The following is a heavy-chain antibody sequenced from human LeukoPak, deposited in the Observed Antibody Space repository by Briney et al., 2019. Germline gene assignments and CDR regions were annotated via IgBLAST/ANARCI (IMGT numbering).Heavy chain of an antibody. CDR1: GGSISGSNYY. J-gene: IGHJ4*02. CDR3: ARHSSAARPNFDY. Sequence: SETLSLTCTVSGGSISGSNYYWGWIRQPPGKGLEWIGSIYYSETTYYNPSLKSRVTISVDTSKNQFSLEVTSMTAADTAVYYCARHSSAARPNFDYWGQGTPVTVSS. V-gene: IGHV4-39*01. D-gene: IGHD6-6*01. CDR2: IYYSETT.